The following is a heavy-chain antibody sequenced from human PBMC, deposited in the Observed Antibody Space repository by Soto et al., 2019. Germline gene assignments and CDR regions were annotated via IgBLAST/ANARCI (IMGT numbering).Heavy chain of an antibody. D-gene: IGHD5-12*01. J-gene: IGHJ4*02. V-gene: IGHV4-30-4*01. Sequence: QVQLQEPGPGLVKPSQTLSLTCTVSGGSFSSGNYHWSWIRQPPGKGLEWIGFIYYSRSTYYNPSLKSRVSISQDTPKNQFSLRLSPLTAADTAIYYCARVVDGYNFPFDYWGQGILVTVSS. CDR3: ARVVDGYNFPFDY. CDR1: GGSFSSGNYH. CDR2: IYYSRST.